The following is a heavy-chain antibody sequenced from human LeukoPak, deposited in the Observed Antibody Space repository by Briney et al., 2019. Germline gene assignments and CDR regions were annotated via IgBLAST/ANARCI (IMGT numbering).Heavy chain of an antibody. Sequence: ASVKVSCKASGYTFTGYYMHWVRQAPGQGLEWMGWINPNSGGTNYAQKFQGWVTMTRDTSISTAYMELSRLRSDDTAVYHCATYSSSWLGFDYWGQGTLVTVSS. D-gene: IGHD6-13*01. CDR1: GYTFTGYY. CDR3: ATYSSSWLGFDY. V-gene: IGHV1-2*04. CDR2: INPNSGGT. J-gene: IGHJ4*02.